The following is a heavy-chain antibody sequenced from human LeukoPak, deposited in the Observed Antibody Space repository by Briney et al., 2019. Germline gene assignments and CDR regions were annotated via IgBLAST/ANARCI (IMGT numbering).Heavy chain of an antibody. V-gene: IGHV3-30*02. CDR3: ARVSILIVPYYAFDI. CDR1: GFTFSSYA. D-gene: IGHD2/OR15-2a*01. Sequence: GGSLRLSCAASGFTFSSYAMHWVRQAPGKGLEWVTFIRNDGSNKYYADSVKGRFTISRDNSKNTLYLQKNSLRPEDTAVYYCARVSILIVPYYAFDIWGQGTMVTVSS. J-gene: IGHJ3*02. CDR2: IRNDGSNK.